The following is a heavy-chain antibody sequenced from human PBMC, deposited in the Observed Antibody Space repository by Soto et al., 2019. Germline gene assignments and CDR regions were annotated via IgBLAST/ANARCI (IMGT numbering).Heavy chain of an antibody. J-gene: IGHJ4*02. D-gene: IGHD4-4*01. CDR2: ISGSGNTM. V-gene: IGHV3-48*02. CDR3: ARDPKSGNQKLYCDY. CDR1: GFTFSSYS. Sequence: EVQLVESGGGLVQPGGSLRLSCSASGFTFSSYSMNWVRQAPGKELEWLSYISGSGNTMYYADSVKGRFTIARDNAQKSLYLQLNNLRDDDTAMYYCARDPKSGNQKLYCDYWGQGTLVTVSS.